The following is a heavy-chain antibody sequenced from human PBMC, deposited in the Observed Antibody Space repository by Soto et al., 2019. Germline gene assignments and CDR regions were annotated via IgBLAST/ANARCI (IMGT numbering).Heavy chain of an antibody. Sequence: SETLSLTCVVYGGSFRGYYWSWIRQPPGKGLEWIGEINHSGSTNYNPSLKSRVTISVDTSKNQFSLKLSSVTAADTAVYYCARAKIPPQRDGMDVWGQGTTVTVSS. CDR1: GGSFRGYY. CDR3: ARAKIPPQRDGMDV. CDR2: INHSGST. D-gene: IGHD6-25*01. V-gene: IGHV4-34*01. J-gene: IGHJ6*02.